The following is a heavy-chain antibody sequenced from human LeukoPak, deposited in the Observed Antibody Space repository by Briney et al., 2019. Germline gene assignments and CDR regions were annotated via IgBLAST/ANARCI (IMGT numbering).Heavy chain of an antibody. V-gene: IGHV4-39*07. CDR3: ARGLPGIAVAGTGSFVDY. Sequence: PSETLSLTCTVSGGSISSSSYYWGWIRQPPGKGLEWIGSIYYSGSTYYNPSLKSRVTISVDTSKNQFSLKLSSVTAADTAVYYCARGLPGIAVAGTGSFVDYWGQGTLVTVSS. CDR2: IYYSGST. CDR1: GGSISSSSYY. D-gene: IGHD6-19*01. J-gene: IGHJ4*02.